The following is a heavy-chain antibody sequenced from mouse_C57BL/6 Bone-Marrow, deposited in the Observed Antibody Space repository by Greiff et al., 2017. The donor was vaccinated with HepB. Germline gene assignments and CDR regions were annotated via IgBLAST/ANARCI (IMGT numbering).Heavy chain of an antibody. CDR1: GYTFTSYW. V-gene: IGHV1-64*01. CDR2: IHPNSGST. J-gene: IGHJ4*01. CDR3: ARNHYGSSYGAMDY. Sequence: QVQLQQSGAELVKPGASVKLSCKASGYTFTSYWMHWVKQRPGQGLEWIGMIHPNSGSTNYNEKFKSKATLTVDKSSSTAYMQLSSLTSEDSAVYYCARNHYGSSYGAMDYWGQGTSVTVSS. D-gene: IGHD1-1*01.